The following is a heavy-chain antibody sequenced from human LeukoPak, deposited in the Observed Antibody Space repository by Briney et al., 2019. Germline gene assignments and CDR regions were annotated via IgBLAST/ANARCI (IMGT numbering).Heavy chain of an antibody. CDR1: GYTFTSFF. Sequence: ASVKVSCKPSGYTFTSFFIHWVRQAPGQGLEWMGIINSSGGSPSYAQKFQGRVTMTRDMSTSTVHMELSSLRSEDTAVYYCARDPGEVRYFDYWGQGTLVTVSS. V-gene: IGHV1-46*01. CDR2: INSSGGSP. D-gene: IGHD3-16*01. J-gene: IGHJ4*02. CDR3: ARDPGEVRYFDY.